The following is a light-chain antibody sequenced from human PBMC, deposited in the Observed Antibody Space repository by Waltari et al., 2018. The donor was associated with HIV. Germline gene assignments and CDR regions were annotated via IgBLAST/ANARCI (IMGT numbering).Light chain of an antibody. Sequence: QSVLTQPPSASGTPGQRVTISCSGSSSNIGSGYVYWYQQVPGTAPKLLIYRDNQRPSGFPDRFSCSKSGTSASLAISGLRSEDEADYYCAAWDDSLSGVFGGGTKLTVL. CDR2: RDN. V-gene: IGLV1-47*01. CDR1: SSNIGSGY. J-gene: IGLJ3*02. CDR3: AAWDDSLSGV.